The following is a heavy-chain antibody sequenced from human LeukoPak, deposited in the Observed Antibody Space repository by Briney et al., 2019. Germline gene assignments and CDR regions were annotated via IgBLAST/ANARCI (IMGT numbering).Heavy chain of an antibody. CDR2: IYYSGST. CDR3: AREGILGYCSSTSCSGYFDY. J-gene: IGHJ4*02. CDR1: GGSISSGDYY. V-gene: IGHV4-30-4*08. D-gene: IGHD2-2*01. Sequence: SQTLSLTCTVSGGSISSGDYYWSWIRQPPGKGLEWIGYIYYSGSTYYNPSLKSRVTISVDTSKNQFSLKLSSVTAADTAVYYCAREGILGYCSSTSCSGYFDYWGQGTLVTVSS.